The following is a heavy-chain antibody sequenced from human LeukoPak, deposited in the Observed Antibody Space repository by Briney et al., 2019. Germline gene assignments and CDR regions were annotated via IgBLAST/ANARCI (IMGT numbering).Heavy chain of an antibody. Sequence: QPGGSLRLSCAASGFPFSSYWMHWVRQAPGEGLVGVSRINSDGSSTSYADSGKGRFTISRDNAKNTLYLQMNSLRAEDTAVYYCARGYYFHYWGQGTLVTVSS. CDR3: ARGYYFHY. CDR1: GFPFSSYW. V-gene: IGHV3-74*01. CDR2: INSDGSST. J-gene: IGHJ4*02.